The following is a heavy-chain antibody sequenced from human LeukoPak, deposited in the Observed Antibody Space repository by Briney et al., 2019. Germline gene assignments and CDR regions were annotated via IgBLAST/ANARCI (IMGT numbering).Heavy chain of an antibody. CDR3: ARASGMGLTSFDY. J-gene: IGHJ4*02. Sequence: ASVKVSCKASGGTFSSYAISWVRQAPGQGLEWMGGIIPIFGTANYAQKFQGRVTITTDESTSTAYMELSSLRSEDTAVYYCARASGMGLTSFDYWGQGTLVIVSS. V-gene: IGHV1-69*05. CDR2: IIPIFGTA. CDR1: GGTFSSYA. D-gene: IGHD3-10*01.